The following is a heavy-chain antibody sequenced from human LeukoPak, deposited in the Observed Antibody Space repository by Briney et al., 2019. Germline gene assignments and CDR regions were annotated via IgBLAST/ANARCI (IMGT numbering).Heavy chain of an antibody. J-gene: IGHJ5*02. V-gene: IGHV1-69*13. CDR2: IIPILGTA. CDR3: ARDPVPAVSNWFDP. D-gene: IGHD2-2*01. CDR1: GGTFNNYA. Sequence: SVKVSCKASGGTFNNYAINWVRQAPGQGLEWMGGIIPILGTANYAQKFQARVTITADESTNTAYMALSSLRSEDTAVYYCARDPVPAVSNWFDPWGQGTLATVSS.